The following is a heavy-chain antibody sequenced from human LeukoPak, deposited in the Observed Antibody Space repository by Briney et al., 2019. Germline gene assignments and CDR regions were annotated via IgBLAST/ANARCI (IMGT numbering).Heavy chain of an antibody. CDR3: ARGLSYYDFWSGYPFDY. D-gene: IGHD3-3*01. J-gene: IGHJ4*02. V-gene: IGHV4-34*01. CDR2: INHSGST. CDR1: GGSFSGYY. Sequence: TSETLSLTCAVYGGSFSGYYWSWIRRPPGKGLEWIGEINHSGSTNYNPSLKSRVTVSVDTSRNQFSLKLSSVTAADTAVYYCARGLSYYDFWSGYPFDYWGQGTLVTVSS.